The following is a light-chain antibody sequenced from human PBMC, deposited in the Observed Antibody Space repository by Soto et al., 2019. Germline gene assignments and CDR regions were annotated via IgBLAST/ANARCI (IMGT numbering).Light chain of an antibody. CDR2: DAS. CDR1: QSVGRNY. Sequence: EIVLTQSPGTLSVSPGERATLSCRASQSVGRNYLAWYQQKPGQAPRLLIYDASSRATGIPDRFSGSASGTDFTLTISRLEPEDFAVYYCQQYAESPLTFGGGTKVETK. CDR3: QQYAESPLT. V-gene: IGKV3-20*01. J-gene: IGKJ4*01.